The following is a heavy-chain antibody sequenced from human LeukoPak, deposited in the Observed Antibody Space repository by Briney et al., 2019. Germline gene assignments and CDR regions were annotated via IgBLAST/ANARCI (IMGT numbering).Heavy chain of an antibody. CDR3: SKRSDARPSYFDY. Sequence: GGSLRHSRVAPAFSPSTYAMSSGRQAPEKGLEWVSVISGSGGSTYYADSVKGRFTISRDNSKLPLYLQMNSLRAEDTAVYYCSKRSDARPSYFDYWGQGTLVTVSS. J-gene: IGHJ4*02. V-gene: IGHV3-23*01. D-gene: IGHD6-6*01. CDR1: AFSPSTYA. CDR2: ISGSGGST.